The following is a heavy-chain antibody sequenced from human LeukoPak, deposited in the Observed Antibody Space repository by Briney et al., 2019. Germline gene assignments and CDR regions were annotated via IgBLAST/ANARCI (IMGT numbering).Heavy chain of an antibody. V-gene: IGHV3-21*04. D-gene: IGHD2-21*02. J-gene: IGHJ5*02. CDR2: ISRGSDYM. CDR3: TRPGDTFIWDRFDP. CDR1: GFSFLNYG. Sequence: GGSLRLSCAASGFSFLNYGMNWVRQAPGKGLEWVASISRGSDYMYYADSVKGRFTISRDNANNSLFLQMNSLRADDTGIYYCTRPGDTFIWDRFDPWGQGTLVTVSS.